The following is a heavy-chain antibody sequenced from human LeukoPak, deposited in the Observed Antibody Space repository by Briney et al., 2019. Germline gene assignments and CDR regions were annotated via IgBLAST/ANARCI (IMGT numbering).Heavy chain of an antibody. Sequence: SETLSLTCTVSGGSISRSYWSWMRQPAGKGPEWIGRIYGSGTITYNPSLESRVTMSVDTSKNQFSLKLRSVTAADTVVYYCARDSGTTGEVKFDPWGQGTLVTVSS. V-gene: IGHV4-4*07. D-gene: IGHD3-10*01. CDR1: GGSISRSY. J-gene: IGHJ5*02. CDR3: ARDSGTTGEVKFDP. CDR2: IYGSGTI.